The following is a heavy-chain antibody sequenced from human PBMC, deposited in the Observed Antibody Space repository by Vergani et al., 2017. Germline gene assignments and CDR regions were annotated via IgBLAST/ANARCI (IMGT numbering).Heavy chain of an antibody. J-gene: IGHJ2*01. V-gene: IGHV1-18*01. Sequence: QVQLVQSGAEVKKPGASVKVSCKASGYTFTSYGISWVRQAPGQGLEWMGWISAYNGNTNYAQKLQGRVTMTTDTSTDTAYMELSSLRSEDTAVYYCATDASGGIRLRYFDLWGRGTLVTVSS. CDR1: GYTFTSYG. D-gene: IGHD3-16*01. CDR2: ISAYNGNT. CDR3: ATDASGGIRLRYFDL.